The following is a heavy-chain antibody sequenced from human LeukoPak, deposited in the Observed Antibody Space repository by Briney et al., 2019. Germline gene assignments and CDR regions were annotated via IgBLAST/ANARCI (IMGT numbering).Heavy chain of an antibody. D-gene: IGHD2-15*01. V-gene: IGHV4-39*07. CDR1: GGSISSSSYY. CDR3: AKSGLNRFDY. CDR2: IYYSGST. Sequence: SETLSLTCTVSGGSISSSSYYWGWIRQPPGKGLEWIGSIYYSGSTYCNPSLKSRVTISVDTSKNQFSLKLSSVTAADTAVYYCAKSGLNRFDYWGQGTLVTVSS. J-gene: IGHJ4*02.